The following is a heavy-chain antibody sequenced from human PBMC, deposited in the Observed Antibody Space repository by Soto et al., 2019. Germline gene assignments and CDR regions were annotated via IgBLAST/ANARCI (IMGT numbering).Heavy chain of an antibody. J-gene: IGHJ4*02. Sequence: SETLSLTCTVSGGSISSYYWSWIRQPPGKGLEWIGYIYYSGSTTYNPSLKSRVTISVDTSKNQFSLKLSSVTAADTAVYYCARDHYDTSGYYSSFDYWGQGTLVTVSS. D-gene: IGHD3-22*01. CDR3: ARDHYDTSGYYSSFDY. V-gene: IGHV4-59*01. CDR2: IYYSGST. CDR1: GGSISSYY.